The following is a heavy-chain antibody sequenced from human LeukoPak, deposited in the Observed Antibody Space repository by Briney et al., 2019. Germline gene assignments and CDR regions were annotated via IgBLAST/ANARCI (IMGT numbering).Heavy chain of an antibody. Sequence: PGGSLRLSCAAPGFSLSGYWMTWVRQAPGRGLEWVANIKDDGSSKHDVDSAGGRFTISRDNAKNSLYLDMNSLRAEDTAVYYCARECIDGYYESSGYDLWGQGTLVTVSS. CDR1: GFSLSGYW. D-gene: IGHD3-22*01. CDR2: IKDDGSSK. V-gene: IGHV3-7*01. CDR3: ARECIDGYYESSGYDL. J-gene: IGHJ4*02.